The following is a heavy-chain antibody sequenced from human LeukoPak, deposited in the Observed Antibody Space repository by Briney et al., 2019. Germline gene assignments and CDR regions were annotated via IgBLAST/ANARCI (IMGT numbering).Heavy chain of an antibody. CDR3: ARYILAYCGGDCYSGYFDY. D-gene: IGHD2-21*02. Sequence: SETLSLTCTVSGGSISSYYWSWIRQPPGKGLEWIGYIYYSGSTNYNPSLKSRVTMSVDTSKNQFSLKLSSVTAADTAVYYCARYILAYCGGDCYSGYFDYWGQGTLVTVSS. V-gene: IGHV4-59*12. CDR2: IYYSGST. J-gene: IGHJ4*02. CDR1: GGSISSYY.